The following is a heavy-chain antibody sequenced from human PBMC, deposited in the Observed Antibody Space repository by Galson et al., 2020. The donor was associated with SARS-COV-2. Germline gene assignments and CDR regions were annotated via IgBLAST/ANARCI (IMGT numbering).Heavy chain of an antibody. V-gene: IGHV1-2*02. CDR1: GYTFTGYY. Sequence: ASVKVSCTTSGYTFTGYYIHWVRQAPGQGLEWVGWINPQNGVTDYAQEFQGRVTVTSDRSNSTGYMELNGLKSDDTAVYYCAIQPRIVAVGYHYYYGLKFWGQGTTVTVSS. D-gene: IGHD6-13*01. CDR2: INPQNGVT. J-gene: IGHJ6*02. CDR3: AIQPRIVAVGYHYYYGLKF.